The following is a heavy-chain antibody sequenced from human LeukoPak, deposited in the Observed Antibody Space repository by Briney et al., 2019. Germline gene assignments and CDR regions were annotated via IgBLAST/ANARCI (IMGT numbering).Heavy chain of an antibody. Sequence: PGGSLRLSCAASGFTFSNAWMTWVRQAPGKGLEWVAFIPYDGSNKYYADSVKGRFTISRDNSKNTLYLEMNSLRADDTAVFYCAKGVGGSASYYYMGVWGKGTTVTVSS. CDR1: GFTFSNAW. CDR3: AKGVGGSASYYYMGV. J-gene: IGHJ6*03. V-gene: IGHV3-30*02. CDR2: IPYDGSNK. D-gene: IGHD3-10*01.